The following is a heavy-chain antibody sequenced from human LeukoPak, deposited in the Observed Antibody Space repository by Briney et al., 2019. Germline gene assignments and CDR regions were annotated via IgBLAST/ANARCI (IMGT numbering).Heavy chain of an antibody. V-gene: IGHV4-34*01. CDR2: INHSGST. D-gene: IGHD5-12*01. Sequence: SETLSLTCAVYGGSFSGYYWSWIRQPPGKGLEWIGEINHSGSTNYNPSLKSRVTISVDTSKNQFSLKLSSVTAADTAVYYCARGRGVVATEWGQGTLVTVSS. J-gene: IGHJ4*02. CDR1: GGSFSGYY. CDR3: ARGRGVVATE.